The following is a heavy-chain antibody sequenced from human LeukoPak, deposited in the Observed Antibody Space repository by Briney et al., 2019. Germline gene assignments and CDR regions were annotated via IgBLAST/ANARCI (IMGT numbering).Heavy chain of an antibody. Sequence: GGSLRLSCAASGFTFSSYAMSWVRQAPGKGLEWVSAISGSGGSTYYADSVKGRFTISRDNSKNTLYLQMNSLRAEDTAVYYCAGRGYSYGYYPFDYWGQGTLVTVSS. D-gene: IGHD5-18*01. CDR2: ISGSGGST. CDR3: AGRGYSYGYYPFDY. V-gene: IGHV3-23*01. J-gene: IGHJ4*02. CDR1: GFTFSSYA.